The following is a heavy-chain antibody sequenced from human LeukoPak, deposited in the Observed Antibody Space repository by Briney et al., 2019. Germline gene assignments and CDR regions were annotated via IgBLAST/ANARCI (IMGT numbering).Heavy chain of an antibody. D-gene: IGHD6-19*01. Sequence: KSSETLSLTCTVSGGSISSGSYYWSWIRQPAGKGLEWIGRIYTSGSTNYNPSLKSRVTISVDTSKNQFSLKLSSVTAADTAVYYCAREEGSGGWYNWFDPWGQGTLVTVSS. V-gene: IGHV4-61*02. CDR2: IYTSGST. CDR1: GGSISSGSYY. CDR3: AREEGSGGWYNWFDP. J-gene: IGHJ5*02.